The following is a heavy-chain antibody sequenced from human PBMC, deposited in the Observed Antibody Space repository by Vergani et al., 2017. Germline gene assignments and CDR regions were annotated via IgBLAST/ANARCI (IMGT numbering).Heavy chain of an antibody. CDR1: GYSFTSYW. D-gene: IGHD4-17*01. V-gene: IGHV5-51*01. CDR2: IYPGDSDT. CDR3: LGGTVTTDYYYGMDV. Sequence: EVQLVQSGAEVKKPGESLKISCKGSGYSFTSYWIGWVRQMPGKGLEWRGSIYPGDSDTRYSPSFQGQVTISAYKSISTAYLQWSSLKASDTAMYYCLGGTVTTDYYYGMDVWGQGTTVTGSS. J-gene: IGHJ6*02.